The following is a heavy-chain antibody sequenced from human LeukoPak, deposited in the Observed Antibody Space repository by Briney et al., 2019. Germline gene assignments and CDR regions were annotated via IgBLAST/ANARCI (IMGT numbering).Heavy chain of an antibody. J-gene: IGHJ6*02. CDR3: ARDLGGINRYSSSPAYYYYYGMDV. CDR1: GFTFSSYG. CDR2: IWYDGSNK. V-gene: IGHV3-33*01. D-gene: IGHD6-6*01. Sequence: GGSLRLSCAASGFTFSSYGMHWVRQAPGKGLEWVAVIWYDGSNKYYADSVKGRFTISRDNSKNTLYLQMNSLRAEDTAVYYCARDLGGINRYSSSPAYYYYYGMDVWGQGTTVTVSS.